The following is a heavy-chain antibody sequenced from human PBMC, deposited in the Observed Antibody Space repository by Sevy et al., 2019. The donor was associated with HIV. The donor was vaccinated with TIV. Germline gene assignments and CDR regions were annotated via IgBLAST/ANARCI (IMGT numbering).Heavy chain of an antibody. CDR2: ISSSSSAI. J-gene: IGHJ6*02. CDR1: GFTFSSYS. Sequence: GGSLRLSCAASGFTFSSYSMNWVRQAPGKGLEWVSYISSSSSAISYADSVKGRFTISRDNAKNSLYLQMNSLRDEDTAVYYCAREGSSGYCSGGSCYEDIDYYYGMDVWGQGTTVTVSS. D-gene: IGHD2-15*01. V-gene: IGHV3-48*02. CDR3: AREGSSGYCSGGSCYEDIDYYYGMDV.